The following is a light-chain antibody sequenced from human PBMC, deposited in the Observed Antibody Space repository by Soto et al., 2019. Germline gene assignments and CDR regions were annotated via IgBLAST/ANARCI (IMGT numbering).Light chain of an antibody. CDR1: QSVSTF. J-gene: IGKJ1*01. Sequence: EIVLTQSPATLSLSPGERAALSYRASQSVSTFLAWSPHQPGHAPRLLIYDASNRATGIPARFSGSGSGTDFTLTISSLEPEDSAFYYCQQRSNCWTFGQGPKVEIK. CDR2: DAS. CDR3: QQRSNCWT. V-gene: IGKV3-11*01.